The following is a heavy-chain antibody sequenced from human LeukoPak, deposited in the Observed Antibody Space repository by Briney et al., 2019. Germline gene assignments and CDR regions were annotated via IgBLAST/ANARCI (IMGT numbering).Heavy chain of an antibody. CDR2: ITSSSSYI. V-gene: IGHV3-21*01. D-gene: IGHD6-6*01. Sequence: GGSLRVSCAASGFTFSSYTMNWVRQAPGKGPEWVSSITSSSSYIYYADSVKSRFTISRDNARNSLYLQMNSLRAEDTAVYYCARDEYSSSRKDYWGQGALVTVSS. J-gene: IGHJ4*02. CDR1: GFTFSSYT. CDR3: ARDEYSSSRKDY.